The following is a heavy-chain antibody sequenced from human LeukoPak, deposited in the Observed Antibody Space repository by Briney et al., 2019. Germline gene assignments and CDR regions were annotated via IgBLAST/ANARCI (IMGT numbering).Heavy chain of an antibody. CDR3: AASRATMVRGVPTGNWFDP. V-gene: IGHV4-34*01. J-gene: IGHJ5*02. CDR2: INHSGST. D-gene: IGHD3-10*01. Sequence: PSETLSLTCAVYGGSFSGYYWSWIRQPPGKGLEWIGEINHSGSTNYNPSLKSRVTISVDTSKNQFSLKLSSVTAADTAVYYCAASRATMVRGVPTGNWFDPWGQGTLVTVSS. CDR1: GGSFSGYY.